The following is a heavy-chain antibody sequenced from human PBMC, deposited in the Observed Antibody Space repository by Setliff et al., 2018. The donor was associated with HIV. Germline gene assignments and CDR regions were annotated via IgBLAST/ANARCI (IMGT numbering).Heavy chain of an antibody. V-gene: IGHV4-4*09. CDR2: IYTSGST. CDR3: ARRATAGLFDY. Sequence: SETLSLTCTVSGGSISSYYWSWIRQPPGKGLEWIGYIYTSGSTNYNPSLKSRVTISVDTSKNQFSLKLSSVTAAGTAVYYCARRATAGLFDYWGQGTLVTVSS. D-gene: IGHD6-13*01. J-gene: IGHJ4*02. CDR1: GGSISSYY.